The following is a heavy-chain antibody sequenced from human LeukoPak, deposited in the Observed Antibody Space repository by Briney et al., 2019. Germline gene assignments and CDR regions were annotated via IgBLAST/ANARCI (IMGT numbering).Heavy chain of an antibody. CDR2: IKEDGSEI. D-gene: IGHD3-10*01. CDR1: GFAFSTYW. Sequence: GGSLRLSCAASGFAFSTYWMSWVRQAPGKGLEWVANIKEDGSEIYYVDSVKGRFTISKDNAKNSLYLQMSSLTVEDTAVYYCARGRFYGSGSYFTYYFDYWGQGTLVTVSS. CDR3: ARGRFYGSGSYFTYYFDY. J-gene: IGHJ4*02. V-gene: IGHV3-7*01.